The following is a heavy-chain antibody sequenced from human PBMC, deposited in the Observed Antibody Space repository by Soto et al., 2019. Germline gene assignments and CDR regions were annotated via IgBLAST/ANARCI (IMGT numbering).Heavy chain of an antibody. CDR2: INPNSGGT. J-gene: IGHJ6*02. V-gene: IGHV1-2*04. CDR1: GYTFTGYY. CDR3: AREGYCTNGPEPKPYYYYGMDV. D-gene: IGHD2-8*01. Sequence: GASVKVSCKASGYTFTGYYMHWVRQAPGQGLEWMGWINPNSGGTNYAQKFQGWVTMTRDTSISTAYMELSRLRSDHTAVYYCAREGYCTNGPEPKPYYYYGMDVWGQGTTVTAP.